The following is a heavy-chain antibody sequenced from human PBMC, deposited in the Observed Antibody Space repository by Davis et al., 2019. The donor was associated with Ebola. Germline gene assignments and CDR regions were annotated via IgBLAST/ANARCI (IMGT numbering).Heavy chain of an antibody. J-gene: IGHJ6*02. D-gene: IGHD6-19*01. CDR1: GGSFSGYY. V-gene: IGHV4-34*01. CDR3: ARARYSSGWYSRPYYYYYGMDV. Sequence: MPSETLSLTCAVYGGSFSGYYWSWIRQPPGKGLEWIGEINHSGSTNYNPSLKSRVTISVDTSKNQFSLKLSSVTAADTAVYYCARARYSSGWYSRPYYYYYGMDVWGQGTTVTVSS. CDR2: INHSGST.